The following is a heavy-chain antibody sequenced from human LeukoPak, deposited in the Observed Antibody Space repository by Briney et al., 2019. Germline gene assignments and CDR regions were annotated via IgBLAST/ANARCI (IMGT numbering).Heavy chain of an antibody. CDR2: SYYSGST. V-gene: IGHV4-39*07. CDR1: GDSMSSSSDD. Sequence: WETLSLTCSVSGDSMSSSSDDWGWGRQARGKGLEWNGRSYYSGSTYYNPSLKSRVTISVDTSKNQFSLKLSSVTAADTAVYYCARDSDRGYYDSSGPTYYFDYWGQGTLVTVSS. CDR3: ARDSDRGYYDSSGPTYYFDY. D-gene: IGHD3-22*01. J-gene: IGHJ4*02.